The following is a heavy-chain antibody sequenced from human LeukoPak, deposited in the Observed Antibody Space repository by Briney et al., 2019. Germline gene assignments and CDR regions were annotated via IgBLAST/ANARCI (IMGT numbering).Heavy chain of an antibody. D-gene: IGHD3-22*01. Sequence: GGSLRLSCTASGFTFGDYAMSWFRQAPGKGLEWVGLIRSIAYGETTQYAASVTGRFTISRDDSKSIAYLQMNSLKTEDTAVYYCTRDYDSSFYYYADFESWGQGTLVTVSS. J-gene: IGHJ4*02. CDR1: GFTFGDYA. CDR3: TRDYDSSFYYYADFES. V-gene: IGHV3-49*03. CDR2: IRSIAYGETT.